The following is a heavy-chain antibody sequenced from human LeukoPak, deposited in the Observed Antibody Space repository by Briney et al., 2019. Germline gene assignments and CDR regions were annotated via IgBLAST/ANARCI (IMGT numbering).Heavy chain of an antibody. Sequence: GGSLRLSCAASGFNFITAAMTWVRQAPGKGLEWVSLIGSVGESTYYADSVKGRFTISRDNVNHTLFLQMNSLRVEDTAMYYCVKDIQLSTWGLGTMATVSS. CDR1: GFNFITAA. V-gene: IGHV3-23*01. J-gene: IGHJ3*01. CDR2: IGSVGEST. D-gene: IGHD5-24*01. CDR3: VKDIQLST.